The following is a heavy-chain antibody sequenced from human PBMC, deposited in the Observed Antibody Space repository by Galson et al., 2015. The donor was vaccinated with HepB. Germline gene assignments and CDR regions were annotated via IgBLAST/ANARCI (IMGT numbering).Heavy chain of an antibody. Sequence: QSGAEVKKPGESLKISCQGSGYSFSSYWIGWVRQMPGKGLEWMGIIYPGYSDTTYSPSFQGQVTMSADKSISTAYLQWSSLKASDTAMYYCARQHYGDHGPFDYWGQGTLVTVSS. CDR1: GYSFSSYW. CDR3: ARQHYGDHGPFDY. D-gene: IGHD4-17*01. J-gene: IGHJ4*02. CDR2: IYPGYSDT. V-gene: IGHV5-51*01.